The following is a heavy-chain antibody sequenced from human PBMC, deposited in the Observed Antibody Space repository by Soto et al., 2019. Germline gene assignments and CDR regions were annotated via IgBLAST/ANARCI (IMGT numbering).Heavy chain of an antibody. J-gene: IGHJ6*01. CDR2: IYYSGST. CDR3: ARVSRRGPGTSYYGMAV. D-gene: IGHD3-10*01. V-gene: IGHV4-39*01. Sequence: SATLSLTCTGSGGSILSSSYYWGWIRQPPGKGLEWIGSIYYSGSTYYNPSLKNRVTISVDTSKNPFSLKLSSVTAADTAVYYCARVSRRGPGTSYYGMAVWGQGPKVPV. CDR1: GGSILSSSYY.